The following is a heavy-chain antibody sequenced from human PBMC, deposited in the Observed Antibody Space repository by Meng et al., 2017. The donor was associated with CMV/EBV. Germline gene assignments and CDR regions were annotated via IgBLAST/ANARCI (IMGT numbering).Heavy chain of an antibody. J-gene: IGHJ3*02. CDR3: ARDRELDYDFWSGYGPGAFDI. Sequence: SETLSLTCAVYGGSFSGYYWSWIRQPPGKGLKWIGEINHSGSTNYNPSLKSRVTISVDTSKNQFSLKLSSVTAADTAVYYCARDRELDYDFWSGYGPGAFDIWGQGTMVTVSS. CDR1: GGSFSGYY. CDR2: INHSGST. D-gene: IGHD3-3*01. V-gene: IGHV4-34*01.